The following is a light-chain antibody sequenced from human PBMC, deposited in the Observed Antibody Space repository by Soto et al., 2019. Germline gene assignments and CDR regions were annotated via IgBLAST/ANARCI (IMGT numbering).Light chain of an antibody. V-gene: IGKV2-28*01. Sequence: VMTQSPLSLPVTLGQPASISCRSSESLLHSNGYNYLDWYLQKPGQSPQLLIYLGSNRASGVPDRFSGSGSGTDFRLKISRVEAEDVGVYYCMQALQTPSFGQGTRLEIK. J-gene: IGKJ5*01. CDR1: ESLLHSNGYNY. CDR2: LGS. CDR3: MQALQTPS.